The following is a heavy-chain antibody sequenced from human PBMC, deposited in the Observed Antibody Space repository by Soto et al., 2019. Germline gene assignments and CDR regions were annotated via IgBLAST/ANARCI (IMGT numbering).Heavy chain of an antibody. V-gene: IGHV3-21*01. D-gene: IGHD2-2*01. CDR3: ATTGGYCSSTSCFINWFDP. Sequence: GGSLRLSCAASGFTFSSYSMNWVRQSPGKGLEWVSSISSSSSYIYYADSVKGRFTVSRDNAKNSLYLQMNSLRAEDTAVYYCATTGGYCSSTSCFINWFDPWGQGTLVTVSS. J-gene: IGHJ5*02. CDR1: GFTFSSYS. CDR2: ISSSSSYI.